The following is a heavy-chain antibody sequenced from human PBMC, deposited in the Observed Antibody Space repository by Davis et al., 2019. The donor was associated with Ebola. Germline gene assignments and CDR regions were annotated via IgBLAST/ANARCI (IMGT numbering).Heavy chain of an antibody. CDR2: INWNGGST. CDR1: GFTFDDYG. CDR3: ARDYGPLDY. D-gene: IGHD4-17*01. J-gene: IGHJ4*02. Sequence: GESLKISCAASGFTFDDYGMSWVRQAPGKGLEWVSGINWNGGSTGYADSVKGRFTISRDNAKNSLYLQMNSLRAEDTAVYYCARDYGPLDYWGQGTLVTVSS. V-gene: IGHV3-20*04.